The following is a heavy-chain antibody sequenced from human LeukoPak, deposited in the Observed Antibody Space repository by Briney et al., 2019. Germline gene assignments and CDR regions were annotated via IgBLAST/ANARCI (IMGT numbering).Heavy chain of an antibody. CDR1: GFTFTGYY. D-gene: IGHD2-2*01. CDR2: ISAYNGNT. J-gene: IGHJ4*02. Sequence: ASVKVSCKASGFTFTGYYMHWVRQAPGQGLEWMGWISAYNGNTNYAQKLQGRVTMTTDTSTSTAYMELRSLRSDDTAVYYCAREFYCSSTSCYSGGDYWGQGTLVTVSS. CDR3: AREFYCSSTSCYSGGDY. V-gene: IGHV1-18*04.